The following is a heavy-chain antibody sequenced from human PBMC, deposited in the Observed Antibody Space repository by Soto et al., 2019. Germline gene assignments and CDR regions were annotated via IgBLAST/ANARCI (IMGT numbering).Heavy chain of an antibody. J-gene: IGHJ6*02. Sequence: EVQLLESGGGLVQPGGSLRLSCAASGFTFSSYAMSWVRQAPGKGLEWVSAISGSGGSTYYADSVKGRFTISRDNSKNTQYVQMNSLRAEDTAVYYCAKVLYCSSTSCYRGAYYYYGMDVWGQGTTVTVSS. CDR2: ISGSGGST. CDR1: GFTFSSYA. V-gene: IGHV3-23*01. D-gene: IGHD2-2*02. CDR3: AKVLYCSSTSCYRGAYYYYGMDV.